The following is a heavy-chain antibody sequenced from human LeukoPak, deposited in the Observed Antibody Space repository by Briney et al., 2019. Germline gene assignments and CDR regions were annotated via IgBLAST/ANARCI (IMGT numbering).Heavy chain of an antibody. CDR3: AKEERITMVRGDVHFDY. CDR2: IRYDGSNK. V-gene: IGHV3-30*02. Sequence: PGGSLRLSCAASGFTFSSYGMHWVRQAPGKGLEWVAFIRYDGSNKYYTDSVKGRFTISRDNSKNTLYLQMNSLRAEDTAVYYCAKEERITMVRGDVHFDYWGQGTLVTVSS. CDR1: GFTFSSYG. J-gene: IGHJ4*02. D-gene: IGHD3-10*01.